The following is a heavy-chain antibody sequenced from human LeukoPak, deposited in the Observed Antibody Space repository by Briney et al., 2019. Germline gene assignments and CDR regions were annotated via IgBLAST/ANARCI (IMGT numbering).Heavy chain of an antibody. J-gene: IGHJ4*02. CDR2: INWNGGST. CDR1: GFPFDYYG. V-gene: IGHV3-20*01. D-gene: IGHD6-13*01. Sequence: GALGLSCAASGFPFDYYGIELVRQAPGKGLELVSGINWNGGSTGYADSVKGRFTISRDNAKNSLYLQMNSLRAEDTALYHCARDSGMSSSWPLDYWGQGTLVTVSS. CDR3: ARDSGMSSSWPLDY.